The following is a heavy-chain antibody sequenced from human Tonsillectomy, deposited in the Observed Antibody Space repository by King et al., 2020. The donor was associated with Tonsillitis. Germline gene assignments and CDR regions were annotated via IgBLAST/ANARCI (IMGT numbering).Heavy chain of an antibody. Sequence: VQLVESGGGLVQPGGSPRLSCAASGFTFRSYWMSWVRQAPGKGLEWVANIEQVGSEKYYVDSVKGRFTISRDNANNSMFLQMNSLRVEDTAVYYCARARYFDWFGFDPWGQGTLVTVSS. J-gene: IGHJ5*02. CDR2: IEQVGSEK. V-gene: IGHV3-7*03. D-gene: IGHD3-9*01. CDR3: ARARYFDWFGFDP. CDR1: GFTFRSYW.